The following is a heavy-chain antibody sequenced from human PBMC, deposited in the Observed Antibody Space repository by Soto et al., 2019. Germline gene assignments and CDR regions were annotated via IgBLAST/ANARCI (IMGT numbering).Heavy chain of an antibody. D-gene: IGHD3-22*01. CDR2: IYWNDDK. CDR3: AHSLPYYYDSSGSRDAFDI. V-gene: IGHV2-5*01. J-gene: IGHJ3*02. CDR1: GFSLSTSGVG. Sequence: PTLVNPTQTLTLTCTFSGFSLSTSGVGVGWIRQPPGKALEWLALIYWNDDKRYSPSLKSRLTITKDTSKNQVVLTMTNMDPVDTATYYCAHSLPYYYDSSGSRDAFDIWGQGTMVTVSS.